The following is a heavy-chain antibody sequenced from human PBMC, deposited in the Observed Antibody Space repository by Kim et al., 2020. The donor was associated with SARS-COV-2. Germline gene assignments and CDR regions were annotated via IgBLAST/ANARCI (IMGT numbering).Heavy chain of an antibody. CDR1: GGSINSYF. V-gene: IGHV4-59*08. CDR2: VHYSGWT. Sequence: SETLSLTCTVPGGSINSYFWSWIRQSPGKGLEWIACVHYSGWTAHNPSLRSRVAISLDTSNNQFSLRLNSVTAADSAVYYCARHIGSNWFWAFDIWGQGT. J-gene: IGHJ3*02. D-gene: IGHD6-13*01. CDR3: ARHIGSNWFWAFDI.